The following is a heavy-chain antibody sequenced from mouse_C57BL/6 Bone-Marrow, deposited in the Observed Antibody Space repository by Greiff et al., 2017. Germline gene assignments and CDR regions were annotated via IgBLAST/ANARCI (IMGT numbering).Heavy chain of an antibody. Sequence: VQLHQPGAELVKPGASVKLSCKASGYTFTSYWLHWVKQRPGQGLEWIGMIHPNSGSTNYNENFKSKATLTVDKSSSTAYMQLSSLTSEDSAVYYCARNRMGGYWGQGTTRTVSS. D-gene: IGHD2-14*01. V-gene: IGHV1-64*01. CDR2: IHPNSGST. J-gene: IGHJ2*01. CDR1: GYTFTSYW. CDR3: ARNRMGGY.